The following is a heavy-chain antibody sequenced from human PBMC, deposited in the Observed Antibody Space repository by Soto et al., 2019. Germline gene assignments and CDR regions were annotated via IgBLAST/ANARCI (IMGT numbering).Heavy chain of an antibody. V-gene: IGHV1-18*01. CDR2: ISAYNGNT. D-gene: IGHD2-8*01. CDR3: ARDLVDILMVYATLNYYYYMDV. Sequence: QVQLVQSGAEVKKPGASVKVSCKASGYTFTSYGISWVRQAPGQGLEWMGWISAYNGNTNYAQKLQGRVTMTTDTSTSTAYMELRSLRSDDTAVYYCARDLVDILMVYATLNYYYYMDVWGKGTTVTVSS. J-gene: IGHJ6*03. CDR1: GYTFTSYG.